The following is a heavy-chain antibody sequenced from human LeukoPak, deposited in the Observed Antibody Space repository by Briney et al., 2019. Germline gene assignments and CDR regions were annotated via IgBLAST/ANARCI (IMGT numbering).Heavy chain of an antibody. CDR2: FGRSGSDT. V-gene: IGHV3-23*01. D-gene: IGHD6-13*01. CDR1: GFTFGTSA. J-gene: IGHJ4*02. Sequence: PGGSLRLSCAASGFTFGTSAMSWVRQAPGKGPEWVSTFGRSGSDTYYSDSVKGRFTIFRDNSKNTLYLQMNSLRDEDTAVYYCAKGSIGSWYYFDYWGQGTLVTVSS. CDR3: AKGSIGSWYYFDY.